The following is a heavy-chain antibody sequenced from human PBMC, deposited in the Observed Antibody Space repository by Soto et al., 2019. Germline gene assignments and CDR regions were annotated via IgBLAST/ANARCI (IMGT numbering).Heavy chain of an antibody. CDR1: GNTLTSFY. CDR3: ARPPGYATDWYYFDT. D-gene: IGHD3-16*01. J-gene: IGHJ4*02. CDR2: LSPTTGGT. Sequence: GASVKVSCKTSGNTLTSFYIHWVRQAPGQGLEWVGRLSPTTGGTNYAQHFQGRVTVTWDMSTFTAYMELSSLIYEDTAVYYCARPPGYATDWYYFDTWGQGTQVTVSS. V-gene: IGHV1-2*02.